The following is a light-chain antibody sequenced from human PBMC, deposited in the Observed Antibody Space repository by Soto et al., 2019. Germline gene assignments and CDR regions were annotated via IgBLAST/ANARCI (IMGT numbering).Light chain of an antibody. V-gene: IGKV1-5*01. CDR3: QQYNSYSWT. CDR2: DAS. Sequence: DIQMTQSPSTLSASVGERVTITCRASQSISVWMAWYQQKPGRAPKLLIYDASNLESGVPSRFSGSGSGTEFTLAISSLQPDDFATYYCQQYNSYSWTFGHGTKVEIK. CDR1: QSISVW. J-gene: IGKJ1*01.